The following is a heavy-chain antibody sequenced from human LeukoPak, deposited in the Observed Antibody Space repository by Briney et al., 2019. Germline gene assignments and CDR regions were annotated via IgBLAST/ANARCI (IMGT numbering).Heavy chain of an antibody. CDR1: GGSISSYY. D-gene: IGHD3-10*01. CDR2: IYYSGST. V-gene: IGHV4-59*01. Sequence: PSETLSLTCTVSGGSISSYYWSWIRQPPGKGLEWIGYIYYSGSTNYNPSLKSRVTISVDTSKNQFSLKLSSVTAADTAVYYCARSSGATRFDYWGQGTLVTVSS. J-gene: IGHJ4*02. CDR3: ARSSGATRFDY.